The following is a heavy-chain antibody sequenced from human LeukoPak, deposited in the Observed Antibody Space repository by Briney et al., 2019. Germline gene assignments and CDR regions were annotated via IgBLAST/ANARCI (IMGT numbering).Heavy chain of an antibody. CDR3: AREGRGTDAFDI. D-gene: IGHD3-16*01. CDR1: GLIVSSNY. V-gene: IGHV3-66*01. J-gene: IGHJ3*02. CDR2: IYSAGSI. Sequence: GGSLRLSCVASGLIVSSNYMTWVRQAPGKGLEWVSIIYSAGSIDYADSVKGRFTISRDNSRNTVYLQMNNVTGADTTVYYCAREGRGTDAFDIWGQGTIVTVSS.